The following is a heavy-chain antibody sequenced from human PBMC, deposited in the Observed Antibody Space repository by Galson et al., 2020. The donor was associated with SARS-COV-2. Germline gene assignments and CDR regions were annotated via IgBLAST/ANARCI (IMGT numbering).Heavy chain of an antibody. V-gene: IGHV1-2*02. CDR3: ARDKTGTADNYFDP. J-gene: IGHJ5*02. D-gene: IGHD1-1*01. CDR2: ISPNSGGT. CDR1: GYTFTKYY. Sequence: ASVKVSCEASGYTFTKYYIHWVRQAPGQGLEWMGWISPNSGGTNFAQKFQGRVTLTRYTSTATAFMELSRLRFDDTAIYYCARDKTGTADNYFDPWGQGTLITVSS.